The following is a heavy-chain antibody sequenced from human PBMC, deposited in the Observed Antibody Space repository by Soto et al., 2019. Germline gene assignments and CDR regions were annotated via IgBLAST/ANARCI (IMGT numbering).Heavy chain of an antibody. CDR1: GFTFSSYS. Sequence: EVQLVESGGGLVKPGGSLRLSCAASGFTFSSYSMNWVRQAPGKGLEWVSSISSSSSYIYYADSVKGRFTISRDNAKNSLYLQMNSLRAEDTAVYYCARGPPVVLAVGGSDNWFDPWGQGTLVTVSS. D-gene: IGHD6-19*01. CDR2: ISSSSSYI. J-gene: IGHJ5*02. V-gene: IGHV3-21*01. CDR3: ARGPPVVLAVGGSDNWFDP.